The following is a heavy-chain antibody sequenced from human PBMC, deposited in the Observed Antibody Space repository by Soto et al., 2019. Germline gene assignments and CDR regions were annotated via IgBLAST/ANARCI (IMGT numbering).Heavy chain of an antibody. CDR3: TTDPEWLVGNWFDP. CDR1: GFTFSNAW. V-gene: IGHV3-15*01. Sequence: PVGSLRLSCAASGFTFSNAWMSWVRQAPGKGLEWVGRIKSKTDGGTTDYAAPVKGRFTTSRDDSKNTLYLQMNSLKTEDTAVYYCTTDPEWLVGNWFDPWGQGTLVTVSS. CDR2: IKSKTDGGTT. D-gene: IGHD6-19*01. J-gene: IGHJ5*02.